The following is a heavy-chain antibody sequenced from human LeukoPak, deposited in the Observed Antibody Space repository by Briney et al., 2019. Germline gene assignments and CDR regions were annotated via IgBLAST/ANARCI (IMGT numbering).Heavy chain of an antibody. CDR1: GFTFSSYA. Sequence: PGGSLRLSCAASGFTFSSYAMHWVRQAPGKGLEWVAVISYDGSNKYYADSVKGRFTISRDNSKNTLYLQMNSLRAEDTAVYYCAKVREPNEYSYGYNYWGQGTLVTVSS. J-gene: IGHJ4*02. CDR2: ISYDGSNK. D-gene: IGHD5-18*01. CDR3: AKVREPNEYSYGYNY. V-gene: IGHV3-30-3*01.